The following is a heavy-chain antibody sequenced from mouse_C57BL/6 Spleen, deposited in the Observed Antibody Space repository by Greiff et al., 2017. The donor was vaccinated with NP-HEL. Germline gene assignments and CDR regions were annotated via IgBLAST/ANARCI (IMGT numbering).Heavy chain of an antibody. V-gene: IGHV5-4*01. CDR3: ARDRKLLDY. CDR2: ISDGGSYT. J-gene: IGHJ2*01. CDR1: GFTFSSYA. Sequence: EVNVVESGGGLVKPGGSLKLSCAASGFTFSSYAMSWVRQTPEKRLEWVATISDGGSYTYYPDNVKGRFTISRDNAKNNLYLQMSHLKSEDTAMYYCARDRKLLDYWGQGTTLTVSS.